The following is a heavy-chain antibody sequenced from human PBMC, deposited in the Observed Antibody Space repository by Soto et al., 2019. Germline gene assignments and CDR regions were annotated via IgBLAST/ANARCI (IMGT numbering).Heavy chain of an antibody. V-gene: IGHV3-23*01. D-gene: IGHD6-19*01. CDR1: GFTFSSYA. J-gene: IGHJ5*02. CDR3: AKDRYSSGCYGDGFDP. Sequence: EVQLLESGGGLVQPGGSLRLSCAASGFTFSSYAMSWVHQAPGKGLEWVSAISGSGGSTYYADSVKGRFTISRDNSKNTLYLQMTSLRAEDTAVYYCAKDRYSSGCYGDGFDPWGQGTLVTVSS. CDR2: ISGSGGST.